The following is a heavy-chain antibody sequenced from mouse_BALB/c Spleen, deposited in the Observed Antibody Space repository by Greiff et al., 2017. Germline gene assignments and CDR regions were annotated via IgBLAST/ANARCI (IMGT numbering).Heavy chain of an antibody. Sequence: DVQLVESGGGLVKPGGSLKLSCAASGFAFSSYDMSWVRQTPEKRLEWVAYISSGGGSTYYPDTVKGRFTISRDNAKNTLYLQMSSLKSEDTAMYYCARHRYDDYYYAMDYWGQGTSVTVSS. CDR2: ISSGGGST. J-gene: IGHJ4*01. CDR1: GFAFSSYD. CDR3: ARHRYDDYYYAMDY. D-gene: IGHD2-14*01. V-gene: IGHV5-12-1*01.